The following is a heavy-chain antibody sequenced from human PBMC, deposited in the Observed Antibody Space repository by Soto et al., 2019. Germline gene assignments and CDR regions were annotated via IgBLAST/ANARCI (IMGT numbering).Heavy chain of an antibody. CDR2: TYYRSKWYN. J-gene: IGHJ6*02. D-gene: IGHD4-17*01. Sequence: PSQTLSLTCAISGDSVSSNSATWDWIRQSPSRGLEWLGRTYYRSKWYNDYAVSVKSRITINADTCKNQFSLQLNSVTPDDTAVYYCARWDHDYGYLDVWGLGTTVTVSS. V-gene: IGHV6-1*01. CDR1: GDSVSSNSAT. CDR3: ARWDHDYGYLDV.